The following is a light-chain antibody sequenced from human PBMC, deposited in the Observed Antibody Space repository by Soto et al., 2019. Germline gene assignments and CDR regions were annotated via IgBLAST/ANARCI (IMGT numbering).Light chain of an antibody. CDR3: SSYAGSNTPYV. J-gene: IGLJ1*01. CDR2: EVN. Sequence: QSVLTQPPSASGSPGQSVTISCTGTSSDVGGYNYVSWYQHHPGNAPKLMIYEVNKRTSGVPDRFSGSKSGNTASLTVSGLQAEDEADYYRSSYAGSNTPYVFGTGTKVTVL. V-gene: IGLV2-8*01. CDR1: SSDVGGYNY.